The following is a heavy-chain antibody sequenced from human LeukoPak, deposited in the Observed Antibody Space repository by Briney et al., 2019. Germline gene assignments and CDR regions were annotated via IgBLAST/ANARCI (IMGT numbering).Heavy chain of an antibody. Sequence: GGSLRLSCAASGFTFSSYAMHWVRQAPGKGLEYVSAISSNGGSTYYANSVKGRFTISRDNSKNTLYLQMGSLRAEDMAVYYCARDGPWIQLSSPRAFDIWGQGTMVTVSS. J-gene: IGHJ3*02. CDR1: GFTFSSYA. D-gene: IGHD5-18*01. V-gene: IGHV3-64*01. CDR3: ARDGPWIQLSSPRAFDI. CDR2: ISSNGGST.